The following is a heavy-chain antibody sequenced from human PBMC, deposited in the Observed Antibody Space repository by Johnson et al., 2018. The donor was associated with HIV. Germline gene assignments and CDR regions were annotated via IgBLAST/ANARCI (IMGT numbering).Heavy chain of an antibody. D-gene: IGHD2/OR15-2a*01. V-gene: IGHV3-13*01. Sequence: VQLVESGGGLVQPGGSLRLSCAASGFTFSSYDMHWVRQATGKGLEWVSAIGTAGDTYYPGSVTGRFTISRENAKNSLYLQMNSLRAEDTALYYCARAIRVNRGGYAFDIWGQGTMVPVSS. CDR1: GFTFSSYD. CDR2: IGTAGDT. J-gene: IGHJ3*02. CDR3: ARAIRVNRGGYAFDI.